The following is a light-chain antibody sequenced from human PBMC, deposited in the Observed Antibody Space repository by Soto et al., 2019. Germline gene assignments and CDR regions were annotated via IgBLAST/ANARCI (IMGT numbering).Light chain of an antibody. CDR3: AAWDDTLKGVV. J-gene: IGLJ2*01. CDR2: SDR. Sequence: QSALTQPPSASGTPGQRVTISCSGRTSNIGSNKVDWYQHLPGTAPKLLIFSDRRRPSGVPDRFSGSKSGTSASLAISGLQSGDEADYYCAAWDDTLKGVVFGGGTQLTVL. CDR1: TSNIGSNK. V-gene: IGLV1-44*01.